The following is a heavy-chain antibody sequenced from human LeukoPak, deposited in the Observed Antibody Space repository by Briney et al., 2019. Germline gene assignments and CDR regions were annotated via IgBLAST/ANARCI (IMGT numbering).Heavy chain of an antibody. V-gene: IGHV4-34*01. CDR1: GGSFSGYY. Sequence: SETLSLTCAVYGGSFSGYYWSWIRQSPGKGLEWIGEINYRGITKYNASLRSRVTISVDTSKNQFSLKVKSVTAADTAVYYCARRGSTDERYCSATTCSTFRHWGHGTLVTVSS. J-gene: IGHJ4*01. CDR2: INYRGIT. D-gene: IGHD2-2*01. CDR3: ARRGSTDERYCSATTCSTFRH.